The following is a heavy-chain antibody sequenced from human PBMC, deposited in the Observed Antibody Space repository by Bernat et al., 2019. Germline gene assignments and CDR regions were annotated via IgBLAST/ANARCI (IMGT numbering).Heavy chain of an antibody. D-gene: IGHD3-3*01. CDR2: IWYDGSNK. CDR3: ARDWSFYGIFDY. CDR1: GFSFRTYG. V-gene: IGHV3-33*01. Sequence: QVQLVESGVGVVQPGRSLRLSCAASGFSFRTYGMHWVRQAPGKGLEWVAGIWYDGSNKYYADSVKGRFTISRDNSKNTLYQQMNSMRAEDTAVYYCARDWSFYGIFDYWGQGTLVTVSS. J-gene: IGHJ4*02.